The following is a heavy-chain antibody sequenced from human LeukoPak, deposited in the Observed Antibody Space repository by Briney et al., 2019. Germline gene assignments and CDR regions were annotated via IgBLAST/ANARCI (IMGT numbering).Heavy chain of an antibody. CDR2: ISGSGSTR. CDR1: GFTFSDYY. D-gene: IGHD2-15*01. J-gene: IGHJ4*02. Sequence: GGSLRLSCAASGFTFSDYYMSWIRQAPGKGLEWVSYISGSGSTRYHADSVKGRFTISRDNAKNSLYLQMNSLRAEDTAVYYCARDGYCSGGSCYSGGTSPIDYWGQGTLVTVSS. V-gene: IGHV3-11*04. CDR3: ARDGYCSGGSCYSGGTSPIDY.